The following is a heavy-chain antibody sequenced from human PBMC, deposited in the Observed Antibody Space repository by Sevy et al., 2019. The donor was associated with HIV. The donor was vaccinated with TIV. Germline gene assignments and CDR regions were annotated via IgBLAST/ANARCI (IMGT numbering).Heavy chain of an antibody. Sequence: GGSLRLSCAASGFTFSSYAMHWVRQAPGKGLEWVAVISYDGSNNYYADSVKGRFTISRDNSKNTLYLQMNSLRAEDTAVYYCARDLGFRGDWIYGMDVWGQGTTVTVSS. CDR3: ARDLGFRGDWIYGMDV. V-gene: IGHV3-30*04. CDR2: ISYDGSNN. CDR1: GFTFSSYA. D-gene: IGHD2-21*02. J-gene: IGHJ6*02.